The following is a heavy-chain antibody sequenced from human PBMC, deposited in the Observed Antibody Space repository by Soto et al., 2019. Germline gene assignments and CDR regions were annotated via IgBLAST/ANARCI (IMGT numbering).Heavy chain of an antibody. CDR3: AKDMVHCHGNRCARYFEK. CDR2: ISGSGDNT. V-gene: IGHV3-23*01. D-gene: IGHD1-1*01. Sequence: QSGGSLRLSCAASKFTFSTYAMTWVRQAPGKGLEWVSDISGSGDNTYYADSVKGRFTISRDNSKSTLYLQMNSLRAEDTAVYYCAKDMVHCHGNRCARYFEKWGRGTLVTVSS. J-gene: IGHJ4*02. CDR1: KFTFSTYA.